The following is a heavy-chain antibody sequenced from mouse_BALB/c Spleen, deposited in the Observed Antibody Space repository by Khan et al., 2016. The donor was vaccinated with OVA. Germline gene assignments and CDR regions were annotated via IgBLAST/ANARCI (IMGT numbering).Heavy chain of an antibody. V-gene: IGHV1S137*01. CDR3: ARGGNFAY. CDR2: ISSYYGDP. Sequence: QLQQSGAELVRPGVSLKISCKGSGYTFTDYAMHWVKQSHAKSLEGIGVISSYYGDPDYKQKFKGKAKMTVERSYSTAYMEVARLTSADSAIYYCARGGNFAYWGQGTLLTVSA. J-gene: IGHJ3*01. CDR1: GYTFTDYA. D-gene: IGHD1-1*02.